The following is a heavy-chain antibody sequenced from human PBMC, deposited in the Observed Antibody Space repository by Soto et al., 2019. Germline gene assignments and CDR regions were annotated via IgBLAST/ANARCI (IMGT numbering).Heavy chain of an antibody. CDR3: ARRIQYKHGMDV. CDR2: IDGDGSTT. CDR1: GFTFTNYW. Sequence: EVQLVESGGDLVQPGGSLRLSCAASGFTFTNYWINWVRHAPGKGLVWVSRIDGDGSTTNYADSVKGRFTISRNNAKNTVYKQMNRLRDKDTALYYCARRIQYKHGMDVWGQGNTVTVSS. D-gene: IGHD5-18*01. V-gene: IGHV3-74*01. J-gene: IGHJ6*02.